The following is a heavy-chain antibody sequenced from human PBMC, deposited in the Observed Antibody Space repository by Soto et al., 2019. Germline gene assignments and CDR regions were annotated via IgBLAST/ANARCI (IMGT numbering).Heavy chain of an antibody. CDR1: GFTCYNYG. J-gene: IGHJ4*02. V-gene: IGHV3-30*18. D-gene: IGHD6-13*01. Sequence: QAQLVESGGGVVQPGGSLRLSCAASGFTCYNYGMHWVRQAPGKRLEWVAHISFDGRKTHYADSVKGRFTISRDNSNNAVFLQMNSLMPDDSAVYYCAKNIAAVFMGFDHWGQGTLVTVSS. CDR2: ISFDGRKT. CDR3: AKNIAAVFMGFDH.